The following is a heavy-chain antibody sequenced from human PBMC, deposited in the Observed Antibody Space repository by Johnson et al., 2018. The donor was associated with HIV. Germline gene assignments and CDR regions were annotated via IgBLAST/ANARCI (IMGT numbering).Heavy chain of an antibody. D-gene: IGHD5-18*01. CDR2: IRYDGSNK. CDR3: ARGRRIQLWLLADAFDI. V-gene: IGHV3-30*02. Sequence: HVQLVESGGGVVQPGGSLRLSCAASGFTFSSYGMHWVRQAPGKGLEWVAFIRYDGSNKYYADSVKGRFTISRDNSKNTLYLQMNSLRAEDTAVYYCARGRRIQLWLLADAFDIWGQGTMVTVSS. CDR1: GFTFSSYG. J-gene: IGHJ3*02.